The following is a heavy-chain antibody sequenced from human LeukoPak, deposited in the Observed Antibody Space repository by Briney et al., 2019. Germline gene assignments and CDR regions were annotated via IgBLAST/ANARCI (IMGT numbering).Heavy chain of an antibody. V-gene: IGHV5-51*01. CDR3: ARRLIVVVPAAMHHHDAFDI. D-gene: IGHD2-2*01. Sequence: GESLKISCKGSGYSFTSYWIGWVRQMPGKGLEWMGIIYPGDSDTRYSPSFQGQVTISADKSISTAYLQWSSLKASDTAMYYCARRLIVVVPAAMHHHDAFDIWGQGTMVTVSS. CDR2: IYPGDSDT. J-gene: IGHJ3*02. CDR1: GYSFTSYW.